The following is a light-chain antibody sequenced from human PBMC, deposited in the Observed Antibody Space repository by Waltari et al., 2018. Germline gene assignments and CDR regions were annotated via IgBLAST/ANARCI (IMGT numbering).Light chain of an antibody. J-gene: IGKJ1*01. CDR2: WAS. V-gene: IGKV4-1*01. Sequence: DIVMTQSPDSLAVSLGERATINCKSSQSVLYNSNHLNYLGWYQYKPGQPPKLLFYWASTRESGVPARFSGSGSGTDFTLTISSLQAEDVAVYYCQQYFATPRTFGQGTKVEIK. CDR3: QQYFATPRT. CDR1: QSVLYNSNHLNY.